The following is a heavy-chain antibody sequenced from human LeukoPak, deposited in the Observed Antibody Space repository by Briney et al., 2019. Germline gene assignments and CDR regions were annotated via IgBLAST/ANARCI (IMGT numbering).Heavy chain of an antibody. D-gene: IGHD3-22*01. J-gene: IGHJ4*02. CDR1: GFTFSSDG. CDR3: ARGLYDRSGYYVTPDY. Sequence: GGSLRLSCAASGFTFSSDGMHWVRQAPGKGLEWVAVIWYDGSNKNYADSVKGRCTISRDNSKNTLYLQMNSLRAEDTAVYYCARGLYDRSGYYVTPDYWGQGTLVTVSS. CDR2: IWYDGSNK. V-gene: IGHV3-33*01.